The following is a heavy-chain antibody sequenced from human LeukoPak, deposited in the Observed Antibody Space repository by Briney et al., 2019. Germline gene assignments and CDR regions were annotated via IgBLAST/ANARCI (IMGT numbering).Heavy chain of an antibody. D-gene: IGHD6-19*01. V-gene: IGHV3-53*01. CDR3: ARSSGYSSGWHYYYYMDV. CDR2: IYSGGST. CDR1: GFTVSSNY. J-gene: IGHJ6*03. Sequence: GGSLRLSCAASGFTVSSNYMSWVRQAPGKGLEWVSVIYSGGSTYYADSVKGRFTISRDNSKNTLYLQMNSLRAEDTAVYYCARSSGYSSGWHYYYYMDVWGKGTTVTISS.